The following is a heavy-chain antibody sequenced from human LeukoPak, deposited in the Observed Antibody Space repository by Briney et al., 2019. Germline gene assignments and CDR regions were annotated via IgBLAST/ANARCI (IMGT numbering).Heavy chain of an antibody. CDR2: IYPGDSDT. Sequence: NRGESLKISCKGSVYSFTSYWIGWVRQMPGKGLEWMGIIYPGDSDTRYSPSFQGQVTISADKSISTAYLQWSSLKASDTAMYYCARLILTTVSPFDPWGQGTLVTVSS. J-gene: IGHJ5*02. V-gene: IGHV5-51*01. CDR1: VYSFTSYW. CDR3: ARLILTTVSPFDP. D-gene: IGHD4-17*01.